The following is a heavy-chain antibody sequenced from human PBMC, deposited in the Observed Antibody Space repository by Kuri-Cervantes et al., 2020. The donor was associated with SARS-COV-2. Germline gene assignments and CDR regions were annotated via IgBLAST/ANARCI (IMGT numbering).Heavy chain of an antibody. D-gene: IGHD5-18*01. CDR3: RNTAMDYYYYMDV. Sequence: SETLSLTCAVYGGSFSGYYWSWIRQPPGKGLEWIGEINHSGSTNYNPSLKSRVTISVDTSKNQFSLKLSSVTAADTAVYYCRNTAMDYYYYMDVWGKGTTVTVSS. J-gene: IGHJ6*03. CDR1: GGSFSGYY. V-gene: IGHV4-34*01. CDR2: INHSGST.